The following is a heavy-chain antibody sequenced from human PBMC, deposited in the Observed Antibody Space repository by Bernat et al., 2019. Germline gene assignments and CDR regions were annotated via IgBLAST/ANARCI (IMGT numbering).Heavy chain of an antibody. Sequence: EVQLVESGGGLVQPGGSLRVSCAASGFSFSSYWMHWVRQAPGEGLVWVSCINGDGLRTRDADSVKGRITISRDNAKNTLYLQMNSLRDEDTAVYYCARGRASGWTDDSFDIWGQGTVVTVSS. CDR1: GFSFSSYW. J-gene: IGHJ3*02. CDR3: ARGRASGWTDDSFDI. CDR2: INGDGLRT. D-gene: IGHD6-19*01. V-gene: IGHV3-74*01.